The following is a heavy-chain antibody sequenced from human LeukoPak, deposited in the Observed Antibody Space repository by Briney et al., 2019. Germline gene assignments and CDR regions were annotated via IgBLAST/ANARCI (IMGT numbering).Heavy chain of an antibody. Sequence: ASVKVSCKASGYTFTSYDINWVRQATGQGLEWMGGFDPEDGETIYAQKFQGRVTMTEDTSTDTAYMELSSLRSEDTAVYYCATAFGELLSWFDPWGQGTLVTVSS. D-gene: IGHD3-10*01. CDR2: FDPEDGET. J-gene: IGHJ5*02. V-gene: IGHV1-24*01. CDR3: ATAFGELLSWFDP. CDR1: GYTFTSYD.